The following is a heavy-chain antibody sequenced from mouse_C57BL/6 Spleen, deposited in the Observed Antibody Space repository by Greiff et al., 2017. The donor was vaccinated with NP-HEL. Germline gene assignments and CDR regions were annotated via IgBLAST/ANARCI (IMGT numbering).Heavy chain of an antibody. Sequence: EVQGVESGGGLVKPGGSLKLSCAASGFTFSSYAMSCVRQTPEKRLEWVATISDGGSYTCYPDNVKGRFTISRDNAKNNLYLQMSHLKSEDTAMYYCARDGYSNFDYWGQGTTLTVSS. J-gene: IGHJ2*01. D-gene: IGHD2-5*01. CDR2: ISDGGSYT. V-gene: IGHV5-4*01. CDR1: GFTFSSYA. CDR3: ARDGYSNFDY.